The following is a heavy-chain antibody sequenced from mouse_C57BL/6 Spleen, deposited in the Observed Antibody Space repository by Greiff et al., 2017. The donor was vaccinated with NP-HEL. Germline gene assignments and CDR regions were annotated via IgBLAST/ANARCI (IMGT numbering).Heavy chain of an antibody. Sequence: QVQLQQSGAELVKPGASVKLSCKASGYTFTSYWMHWVKQRPGQGLEWIGMIHPNSGSTNYNEKFKSKATLTVDKSSSTAYMQLSSLTSEDSAVYYCARGGYSYYVDYWGQGTTLTVSS. D-gene: IGHD1-1*02. CDR1: GYTFTSYW. CDR2: IHPNSGST. CDR3: ARGGYSYYVDY. V-gene: IGHV1-64*01. J-gene: IGHJ2*01.